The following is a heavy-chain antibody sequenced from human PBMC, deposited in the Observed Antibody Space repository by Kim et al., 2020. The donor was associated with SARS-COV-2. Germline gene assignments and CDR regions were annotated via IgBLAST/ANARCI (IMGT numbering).Heavy chain of an antibody. D-gene: IGHD6-6*01. V-gene: IGHV3-30*02. CDR3: AKDNKGSYYYGMDV. J-gene: IGHJ6*02. Sequence: YAASVKGRFTISRDNSKNTLYLQMNSLRAEDTAVYYCAKDNKGSYYYGMDVWGQGTTVTVSS.